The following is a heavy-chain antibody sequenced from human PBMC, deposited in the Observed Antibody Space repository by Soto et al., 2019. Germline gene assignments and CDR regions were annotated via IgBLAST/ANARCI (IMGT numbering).Heavy chain of an antibody. V-gene: IGHV4-59*01. CDR2: IYYSGST. Sequence: XXTLSLPFTVSGGSISSYYWRWIRQPPGKGLEWIGYIYYSGSTNYNPSLKSRVTISVDTSKNQFSLKLRSVTAADTAVYYCARAYGYYFDYWGQGTLVTVSS. D-gene: IGHD3-10*01. J-gene: IGHJ4*02. CDR3: ARAYGYYFDY. CDR1: GGSISSYY.